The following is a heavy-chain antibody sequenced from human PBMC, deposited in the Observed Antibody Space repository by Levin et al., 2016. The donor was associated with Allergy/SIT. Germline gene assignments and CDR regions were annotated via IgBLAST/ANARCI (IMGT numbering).Heavy chain of an antibody. J-gene: IGHJ4*02. CDR2: IIPILGIA. D-gene: IGHD3-10*01. CDR3: VREADYYGSGTIYDY. Sequence: WVRQAPGQGLEWMGRIIPILGIANYAQKFQGRVTITADKSTSTAYMELSSLRSEDTAVYYCVREADYYGSGTIYDYWGQGTLVTVSS. V-gene: IGHV1-69*04.